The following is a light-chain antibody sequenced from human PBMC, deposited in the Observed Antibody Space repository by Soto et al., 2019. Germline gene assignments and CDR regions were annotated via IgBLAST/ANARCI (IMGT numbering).Light chain of an antibody. J-gene: IGLJ2*01. CDR3: CSYAGSSTSV. CDR2: EGS. Sequence: QSALTQRASVSGSPGQSITISCTGTSSDVGSYNLVSWYQQHPGKAPKLMIYEGSKRPSGVSNRFSGSKSGNTASLTISGLQAEDEADYYCCSYAGSSTSVFGAGTKLTVL. CDR1: SSDVGSYNL. V-gene: IGLV2-23*01.